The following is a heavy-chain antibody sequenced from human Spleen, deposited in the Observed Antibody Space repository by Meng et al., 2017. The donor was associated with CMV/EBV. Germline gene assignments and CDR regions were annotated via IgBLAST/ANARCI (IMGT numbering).Heavy chain of an antibody. D-gene: IGHD2-8*01. CDR3: AKTRNGYGGEDH. Sequence: GEALKISCAASGSTFNSYAMNWVRQAPGKGLGWGSTIRDSGGNTYYPDSVKGRFTISSDNSNKTVFLQMNRLRAKDTAIYYCAKTRNGYGGEDHWGQGRLVTVSS. V-gene: IGHV3-23*01. CDR2: IRDSGGNT. J-gene: IGHJ4*02. CDR1: GSTFNSYA.